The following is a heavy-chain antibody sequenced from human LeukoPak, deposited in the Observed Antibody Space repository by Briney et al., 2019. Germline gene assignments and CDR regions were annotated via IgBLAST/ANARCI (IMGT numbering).Heavy chain of an antibody. Sequence: PAGGSLRLSCAASGFRFSDFTMTWVRQAPGKGPEWVSAIGGRGGSTYYADSLGGRFIISRDNSKDMVYLQMNSLRAEDTAVYYCARGNSGIYSPFDYWGQGTLVTVSS. V-gene: IGHV3-23*01. D-gene: IGHD1-26*01. CDR1: GFRFSDFT. CDR2: IGGRGGST. CDR3: ARGNSGIYSPFDY. J-gene: IGHJ4*02.